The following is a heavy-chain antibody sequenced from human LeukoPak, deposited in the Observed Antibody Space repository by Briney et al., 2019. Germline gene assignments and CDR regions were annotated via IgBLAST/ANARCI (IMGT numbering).Heavy chain of an antibody. V-gene: IGHV1-46*01. Sequence: SVKVSCKACRYTSTNHYMHWVRQAPAHGREWMGIVNPSGGSTSYAQKFQGRVTMTRGTSTSTVYMELSSLRSEDTAVYYCARGFRITMVRGVIQQNYYYYGMDVWGKGTTVTVSS. J-gene: IGHJ6*04. CDR3: ARGFRITMVRGVIQQNYYYYGMDV. CDR1: RYTSTNHY. CDR2: VNPSGGST. D-gene: IGHD3-10*01.